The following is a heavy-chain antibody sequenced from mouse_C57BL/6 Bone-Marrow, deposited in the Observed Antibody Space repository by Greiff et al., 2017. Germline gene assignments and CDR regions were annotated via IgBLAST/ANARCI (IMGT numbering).Heavy chain of an antibody. CDR1: GYTFTSYG. V-gene: IGHV1-81*01. CDR3: ARGRGSSYYFDY. J-gene: IGHJ2*01. Sequence: QVQLKESGAELARPGASVKLSCKASGYTFTSYGISWVKQRTGQGLEWIGEIYPRSGNTYYNEKFKGKATLTADKSSSTAYMELRSLTSEDSAVYFCARGRGSSYYFDYWGQGTTLTVSS. CDR2: IYPRSGNT. D-gene: IGHD1-1*01.